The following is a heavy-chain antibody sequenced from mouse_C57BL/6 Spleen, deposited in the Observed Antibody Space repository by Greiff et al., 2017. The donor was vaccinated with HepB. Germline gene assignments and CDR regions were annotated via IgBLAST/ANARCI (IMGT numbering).Heavy chain of an antibody. CDR3: ARVRGYFDY. CDR2: ISYDGSN. Sequence: ESGPGLVKPSQSLSLTCSVTGYSITSGYYWNWIRQFPGNKLEWMGYISYDGSNNYNPSLKNRISITRDTSKNQFFLKLNSVTTEDTATYYCARVRGYFDYWGQGTTLTVSS. CDR1: GYSITSGYY. V-gene: IGHV3-6*01. J-gene: IGHJ2*01.